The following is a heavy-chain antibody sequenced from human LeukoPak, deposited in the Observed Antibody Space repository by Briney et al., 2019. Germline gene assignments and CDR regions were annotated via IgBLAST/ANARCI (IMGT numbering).Heavy chain of an antibody. CDR2: INTNTGNP. CDR3: ASFRDTGQVLAFDI. V-gene: IGHV7-4-1*02. J-gene: IGHJ3*02. Sequence: GASVKVSCKASGYTFTSYAMNWVRQAPGQGLEWIGWINTNTGNPTYAQGFTGRFVFSLDTSVSTAYLQISSLKAEDTAVYYCASFRDTGQVLAFDIWSQGTMVTVSS. CDR1: GYTFTSYA. D-gene: IGHD5-18*01.